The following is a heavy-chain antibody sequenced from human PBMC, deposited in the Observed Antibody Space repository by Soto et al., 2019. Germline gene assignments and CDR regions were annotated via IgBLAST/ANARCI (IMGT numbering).Heavy chain of an antibody. CDR3: ANDMWMAVAGTAN. V-gene: IGHV3-23*01. CDR2: ISGSGGST. D-gene: IGHD6-19*01. CDR1: GFTFSTYA. J-gene: IGHJ4*02. Sequence: GGSLRLSCAASGFTFSTYAMSWVRQAPGKGPEWVSAISGSGGSTYYADSVKGRFTVSRDNSKNTLYLQMNSLRADDTAVYYCANDMWMAVAGTANWGQGTLVTVSS.